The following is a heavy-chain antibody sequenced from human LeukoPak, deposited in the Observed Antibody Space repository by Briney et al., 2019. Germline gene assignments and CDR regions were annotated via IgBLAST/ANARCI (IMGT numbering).Heavy chain of an antibody. CDR3: ARLGDDYGDL. J-gene: IGHJ4*02. Sequence: GESLKISCKASGYIFTSQVSGKVLEWMGIIYPGDSDGRYNPSFQGQLTISADKSISAAYLQWSGLKASDTAMYYCARLGDDYGDLWGQGTLVTVSS. CDR2: IYPGDSDG. V-gene: IGHV5-51*01. D-gene: IGHD1-26*01. CDR1: GYIFTS.